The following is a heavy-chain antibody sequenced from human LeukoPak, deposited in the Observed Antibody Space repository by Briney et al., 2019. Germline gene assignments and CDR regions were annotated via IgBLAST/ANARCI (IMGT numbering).Heavy chain of an antibody. V-gene: IGHV1-18*01. CDR1: GYTFNNYG. Sequence: ASVKVSCKASGYTFNNYGISWVRQAPGQGLEWMGWISAYNGDTNYAQKFQGRVTMTTDTSTRTAYMEARSLRSDDTAVYYCARDPSKSSGWRAFFDYWGQGILVTVSS. CDR3: ARDPSKSSGWRAFFDY. D-gene: IGHD6-19*01. J-gene: IGHJ4*02. CDR2: ISAYNGDT.